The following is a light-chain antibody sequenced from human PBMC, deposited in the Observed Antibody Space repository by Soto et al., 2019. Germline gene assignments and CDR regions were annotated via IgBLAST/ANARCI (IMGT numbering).Light chain of an antibody. CDR1: NIGTNS. Sequence: SYVLTQPPSVSVTPGQTAGISCGGDNIGTNSVHWYQQKPGQAPVLVVYDDTDRPSGIPERFSGSNSGNTATLTIRRVEVGDEADYYCQVWVSNSDPWVFGGGTKLTVL. CDR3: QVWVSNSDPWV. J-gene: IGLJ3*02. CDR2: DDT. V-gene: IGLV3-21*02.